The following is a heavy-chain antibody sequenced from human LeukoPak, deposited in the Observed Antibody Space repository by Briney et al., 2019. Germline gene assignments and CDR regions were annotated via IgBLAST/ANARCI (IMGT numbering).Heavy chain of an antibody. V-gene: IGHV1-8*03. Sequence: ASVKVSCKASGGTFSSYAINWVRQATGQGLEWMGWMNPNSGNTGYAQKFQGRVTITRNTSISTAYMELSSLRSEDTAVYYCARGHRVTPLAYWGQGTLITVSS. CDR1: GGTFSSYA. CDR3: ARGHRVTPLAY. D-gene: IGHD4-23*01. CDR2: MNPNSGNT. J-gene: IGHJ4*02.